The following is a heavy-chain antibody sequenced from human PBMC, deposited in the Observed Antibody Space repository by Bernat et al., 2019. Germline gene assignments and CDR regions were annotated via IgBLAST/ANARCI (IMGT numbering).Heavy chain of an antibody. CDR3: ARGFGCSGGSCDYYYYMDV. V-gene: IGHV1-2*04. Sequence: QVQLVQSGAEVKKPGASVNVSCKASGYTFTGYYMHWVRQAPGQGLEWMGWINPNSGGTNYAQKFQGWVTMTRDTSISTAYMELSRLRSDDTAVYYCARGFGCSGGSCDYYYYMDVWGKGTTVTVSS. CDR2: INPNSGGT. J-gene: IGHJ6*03. CDR1: GYTFTGYY. D-gene: IGHD2-15*01.